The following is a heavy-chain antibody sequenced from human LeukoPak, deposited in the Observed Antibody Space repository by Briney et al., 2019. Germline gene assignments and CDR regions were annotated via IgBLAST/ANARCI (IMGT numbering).Heavy chain of an antibody. CDR3: ARGNSGYDHDY. CDR1: GFTFTSYS. Sequence: GGSLSLSCAASGFTFTSYSMNWVRQAPGKGLEWVSSISTTSRYIYYADSVKGRFTVSRDNTKNSLYLHMNSLRAEDTAVYYCARGNSGYDHDYWGQGTLVTVSS. D-gene: IGHD5-12*01. CDR2: ISTTSRYI. V-gene: IGHV3-21*01. J-gene: IGHJ4*02.